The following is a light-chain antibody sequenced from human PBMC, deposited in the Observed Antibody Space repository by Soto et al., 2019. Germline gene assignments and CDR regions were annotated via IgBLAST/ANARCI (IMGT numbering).Light chain of an antibody. CDR1: QSVSRN. Sequence: EIVMAQSPATLSVSPGERATLSCRASQSVSRNLAWYQQTRGQAPRLLMFDASTRATGIPARFSGSGSGTDFTLTISSLQSEDSAIYYCQQYNNWPRTFGQGTNVDIK. CDR3: QQYNNWPRT. CDR2: DAS. V-gene: IGKV3-15*01. J-gene: IGKJ1*01.